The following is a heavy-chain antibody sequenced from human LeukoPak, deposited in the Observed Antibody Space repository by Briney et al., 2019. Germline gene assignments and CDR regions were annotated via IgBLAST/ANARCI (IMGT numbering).Heavy chain of an antibody. D-gene: IGHD4-17*01. Sequence: GGSLRLSCAASGFTFSSYSMNWVRQAPGKGLEWVSYITFSSSIIYYADSVRGRFTISRDNAKNSLYLQMDSLRAEDTAVYYCARDRLHYGEYEKTFDYWGQGTLVTVSS. J-gene: IGHJ4*02. CDR2: ITFSSSII. V-gene: IGHV3-48*01. CDR3: ARDRLHYGEYEKTFDY. CDR1: GFTFSSYS.